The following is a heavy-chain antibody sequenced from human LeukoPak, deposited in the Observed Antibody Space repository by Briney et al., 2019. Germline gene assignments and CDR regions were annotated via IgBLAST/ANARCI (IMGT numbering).Heavy chain of an antibody. V-gene: IGHV1-18*01. CDR1: GYTFTSYG. Sequence: ASVKVSCKASGYTFTSYGISWVRQAPGQGLEWMGWISAYNGNTNYAQKLQGRVTMTTDTSTSTAYMELRSLRSDDTAVYYCAGGYCSGGSCYVLSYWGQGTLVNVSS. D-gene: IGHD2-15*01. CDR2: ISAYNGNT. CDR3: AGGYCSGGSCYVLSY. J-gene: IGHJ4*02.